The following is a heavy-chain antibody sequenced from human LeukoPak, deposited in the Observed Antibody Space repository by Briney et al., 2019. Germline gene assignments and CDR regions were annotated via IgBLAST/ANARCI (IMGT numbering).Heavy chain of an antibody. Sequence: GGSLRLSCATSGFTFSTYSMNWVRQAPGKGLEWISYINNSSNTICYADSVKGRFTISRDNAKNSLFLQMNSLRVEDTAVYYCASTEFLDHWGQGTLVTVSS. V-gene: IGHV3-48*01. CDR1: GFTFSTYS. J-gene: IGHJ4*02. D-gene: IGHD3-10*01. CDR2: INNSSNTI. CDR3: ASTEFLDH.